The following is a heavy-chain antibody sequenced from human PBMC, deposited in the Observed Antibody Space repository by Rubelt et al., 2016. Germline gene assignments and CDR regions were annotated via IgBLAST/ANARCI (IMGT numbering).Heavy chain of an antibody. J-gene: IGHJ6*02. CDR3: ARVYEVDTAYYYGMDV. Sequence: VQLLESGGGLVQPGGSLRLSCAASGFTFSSYAMSWVRQAPGKGLEWVAVISYDGSNKYYADSVKGRFTISRDNSKNTLYLQMNSLRAEDTAVYYCARVYEVDTAYYYGMDVWGQGTTVTVSS. D-gene: IGHD5-18*01. CDR1: GFTFSSYA. V-gene: IGHV3-30*04. CDR2: ISYDGSNK.